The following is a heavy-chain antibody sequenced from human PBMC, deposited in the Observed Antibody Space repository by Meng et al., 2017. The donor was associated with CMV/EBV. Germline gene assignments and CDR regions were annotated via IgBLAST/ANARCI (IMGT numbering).Heavy chain of an antibody. CDR3: ARGLGYCSSTSCPEYYYYGMDV. J-gene: IGHJ6*02. V-gene: IGHV3-9*01. CDR2: ISWNSGSI. D-gene: IGHD2-2*01. CDR1: GFTFDDYA. Sequence: GGSLRLSCAASGFTFDDYAMHWVRQAPGKGLEWVSGISWNSGSIGYADSVKGRFTISRDNSKNTLYLQMNSLRAEDTAVYYCARGLGYCSSTSCPEYYYYGMDVWGQGTTVTVSS.